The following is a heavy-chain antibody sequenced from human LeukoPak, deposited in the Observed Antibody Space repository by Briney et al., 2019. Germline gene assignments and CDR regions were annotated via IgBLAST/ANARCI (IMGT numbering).Heavy chain of an antibody. D-gene: IGHD3-10*01. CDR1: GFTVSTHY. J-gene: IGHJ3*02. Sequence: PGGSRRLSCAASGFTVSTHYMSWVRQAPGKGLEWVSVIYTGGNTHYADSVKGRFTISGDNSENTLSLQMNSLRAEDAAVYYCARGGWYYYGSGSPDAFDIWGQGTMVTVSS. CDR2: IYTGGNT. V-gene: IGHV3-53*01. CDR3: ARGGWYYYGSGSPDAFDI.